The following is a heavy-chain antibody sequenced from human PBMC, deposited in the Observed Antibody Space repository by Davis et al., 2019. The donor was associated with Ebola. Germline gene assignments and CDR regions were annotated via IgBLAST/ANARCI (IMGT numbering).Heavy chain of an antibody. CDR3: ARVRFGDTAVDY. D-gene: IGHD5-18*01. J-gene: IGHJ4*02. CDR1: GVTFSSYD. Sequence: GESLKISCAASGVTFSSYDMHCVRQGTGKGLEWVSAIGTAGDTYYPGSVKGRFTISRENAKNSLYLQMNSLRSEDTAVYYCARVRFGDTAVDYWGQGTLVTVSA. CDR2: IGTAGDT. V-gene: IGHV3-13*01.